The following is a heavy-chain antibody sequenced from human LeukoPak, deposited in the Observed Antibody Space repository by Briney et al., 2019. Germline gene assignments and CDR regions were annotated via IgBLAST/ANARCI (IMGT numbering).Heavy chain of an antibody. CDR3: AKDLRGSGWYGDFDY. J-gene: IGHJ4*02. CDR1: GFTFSSYA. D-gene: IGHD6-19*01. Sequence: GGSLRLSCAASGFTFSSYAMSWVRQAPGKGLEWVSVISGSGGSTNYADSVKGRFTISRDSSKNTLYLQMNSLRAEDTAVYYCAKDLRGSGWYGDFDYWGQGTLVTVSP. V-gene: IGHV3-23*01. CDR2: ISGSGGST.